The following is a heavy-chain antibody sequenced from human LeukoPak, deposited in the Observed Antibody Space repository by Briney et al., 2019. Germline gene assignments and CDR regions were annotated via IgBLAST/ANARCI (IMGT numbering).Heavy chain of an antibody. CDR1: GFTFSSYA. D-gene: IGHD5-18*01. CDR3: ARDDRYSYGYNDY. V-gene: IGHV3-30-3*01. CDR2: ISYDGSNK. J-gene: IGHJ4*02. Sequence: GGSLRLSCAASGFTFSSYAMHWVRQAPGKGLEWVAVISYDGSNKYYADSVKGRFTISRDNAENSLYLQMNSLRAEDTAVYYCARDDRYSYGYNDYWGQGTLVTVSS.